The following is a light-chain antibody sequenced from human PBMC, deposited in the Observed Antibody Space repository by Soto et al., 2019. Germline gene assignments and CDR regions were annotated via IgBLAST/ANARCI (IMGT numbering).Light chain of an antibody. V-gene: IGLV1-40*01. CDR1: TSNIGAGYD. J-gene: IGLJ1*01. CDR3: QSYDSSLSGLV. Sequence: QLVLTQPPSVSGAPGQRVTISCTGITSNIGAGYDVNWYQQLPGTAPKLLIYGNSNRPSGVPDRFSGSKSGTSASLAITGLQAEDEADYYCQSYDSSLSGLVFGTGTKLTVL. CDR2: GNS.